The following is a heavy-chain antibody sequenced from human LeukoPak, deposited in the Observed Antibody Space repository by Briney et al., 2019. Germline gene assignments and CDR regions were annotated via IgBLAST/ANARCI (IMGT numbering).Heavy chain of an antibody. J-gene: IGHJ4*02. D-gene: IGHD6-13*01. CDR1: GFTFSSYA. Sequence: GRSLRLSCAASGFTFSSYAMSCVRQPPGKGMEWVSAISGSGGSTYYADSVKGRFTISRDNSKNTLYRQMNSLRAEHTGVYYCAKWRIAAGGGGDYFDYWGQGALVTVSS. V-gene: IGHV3-23*01. CDR2: ISGSGGST. CDR3: AKWRIAAGGGGDYFDY.